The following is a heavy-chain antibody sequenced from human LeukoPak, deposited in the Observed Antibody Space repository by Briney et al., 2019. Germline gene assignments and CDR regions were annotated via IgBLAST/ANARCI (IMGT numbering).Heavy chain of an antibody. CDR2: ISGSGGST. CDR1: GFTFSSYA. V-gene: IGHV3-23*01. J-gene: IGHJ4*02. D-gene: IGHD3-16*02. CDR3: AKDHGDYDYVWGSYRPFSFDY. Sequence: GGSLRLSCAASGFTFSSYAMSWVRQAPGKGLEWVSAISGSGGSTYYADSVKGRFTISRDNSKNTLYLQMNSLRAEDTAVYYRAKDHGDYDYVWGSYRPFSFDYWGQGTLVTVSS.